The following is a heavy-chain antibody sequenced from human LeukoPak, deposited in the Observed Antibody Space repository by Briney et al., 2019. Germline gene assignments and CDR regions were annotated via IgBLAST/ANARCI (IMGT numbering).Heavy chain of an antibody. V-gene: IGHV3-74*03. CDR2: INRDGSNT. J-gene: IGHJ4*02. CDR1: GFTFSDYW. D-gene: IGHD3-22*01. Sequence: GGSLRLSCAASGFTFSDYWMHWVRQVPGKGLVWVSRINRDGSNTTYADSVKGRFTISRDNSKNTLYLQMNSLRAEDTAVYYCARDGNLADSSGQDYWGQGTLVTVSS. CDR3: ARDGNLADSSGQDY.